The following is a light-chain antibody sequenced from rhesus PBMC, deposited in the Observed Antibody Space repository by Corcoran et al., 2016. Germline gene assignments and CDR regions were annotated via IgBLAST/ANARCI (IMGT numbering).Light chain of an antibody. CDR2: EVS. V-gene: IGLV2-13*03. Sequence: QAAPTQSPSVSGAPGQSVTMSCTGTISDIGGYNRVSWYQQLPGKAPKLIIFEVSKRPSGVSDRFSASKSANTASLTISGLQAEDEADYYCSSFSSSTPFIFGTGTRLTVL. CDR3: SSFSSSTPFI. CDR1: ISDIGGYNR. J-gene: IGLJ1*01.